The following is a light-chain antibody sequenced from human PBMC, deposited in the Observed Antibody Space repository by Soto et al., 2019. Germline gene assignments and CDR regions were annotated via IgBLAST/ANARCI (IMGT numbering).Light chain of an antibody. CDR1: SSDVGGYDY. Sequence: QSALTQPRSVSGSPGQSVTISCTGTSSDVGGYDYVSWYQQRPGKAPRLMIYDVSKRPSGVPNRFSGSKSGNTASLTISGLQAEDEADYFCCSYAGTSTFVIFGGGTKLTVL. CDR3: CSYAGTSTFVI. J-gene: IGLJ2*01. CDR2: DVS. V-gene: IGLV2-11*01.